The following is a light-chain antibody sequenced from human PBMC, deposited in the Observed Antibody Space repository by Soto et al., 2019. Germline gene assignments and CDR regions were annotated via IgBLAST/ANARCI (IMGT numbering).Light chain of an antibody. CDR1: SSDVGTYNY. J-gene: IGLJ1*01. CDR2: EVS. CDR3: TSYTSSTLFV. Sequence: QSALTQPASVSGSPGQTITASCTGTSSDVGTYNYVSWYQQHPGKAPKLMIYEVSTRPSGVSNRFSGSKSGNTASLTISGLQAEDEADYYCTSYTSSTLFVFGTGTKLTVL. V-gene: IGLV2-14*01.